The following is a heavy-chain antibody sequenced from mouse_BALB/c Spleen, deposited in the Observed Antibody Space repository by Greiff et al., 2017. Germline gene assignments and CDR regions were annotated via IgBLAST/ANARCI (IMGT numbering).Heavy chain of an antibody. CDR1: GFTFSDYY. CDR3: ARDDRYDGAWFAY. V-gene: IGHV5-4*02. CDR2: ISDGGSYT. Sequence: EVKLMESGGGLVKPGGSLKLSCAASGFTFSDYYMYWVRQTPEKRLEWVATISDGGSYTYYPDSVKGRFTISRDNAKNNLYLQMSSLKSEDTAMYYCARDDRYDGAWFAYWGQGTLVTVSA. J-gene: IGHJ3*01. D-gene: IGHD2-14*01.